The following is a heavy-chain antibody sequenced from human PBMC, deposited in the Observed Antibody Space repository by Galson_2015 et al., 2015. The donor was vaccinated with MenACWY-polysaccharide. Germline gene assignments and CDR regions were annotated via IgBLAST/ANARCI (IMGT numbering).Heavy chain of an antibody. D-gene: IGHD3-22*01. J-gene: IGHJ2*01. CDR1: GFTFSSYA. Sequence: SLRLSCAASGFTFSSYAMHWVRQAPGKGLEWVAVISYDGSNKYYADSVKGRFTISRDNSKNTLYLQMNSLRAEDTAVYYCARDSRIGIVRALWYFDLWGRGTLVTVSS. V-gene: IGHV3-30-3*01. CDR2: ISYDGSNK. CDR3: ARDSRIGIVRALWYFDL.